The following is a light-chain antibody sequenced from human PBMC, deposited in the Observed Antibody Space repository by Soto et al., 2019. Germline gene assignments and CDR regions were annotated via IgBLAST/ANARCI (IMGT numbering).Light chain of an antibody. CDR3: QQFSSYPLT. V-gene: IGKV3-20*01. Sequence: VFTQSPEPLSFSPGETSTLSCRASQTVRNNYLAWYQQKPGQAPRLLIYDASSRATGIPDRFSGGGSGTDFTLTISRLEPEDFAVYYCQQFSSYPLTVGGGTKVETK. J-gene: IGKJ4*01. CDR2: DAS. CDR1: QTVRNNY.